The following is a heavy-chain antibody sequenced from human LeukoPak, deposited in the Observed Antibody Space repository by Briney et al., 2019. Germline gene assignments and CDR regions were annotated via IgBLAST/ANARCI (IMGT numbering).Heavy chain of an antibody. CDR3: ARGPAYSNDGAYFYYHMHV. Sequence: GASVKVSCKASGYTFTIHDSNWERQATGQGREWMGWMNPNSGNTGYAQKFQGRVTITRNTSISTAYMELSSLRSEDTAVYYCARGPAYSNDGAYFYYHMHVGGKGTTVTVSS. J-gene: IGHJ6*03. CDR2: MNPNSGNT. CDR1: GYTFTIHD. V-gene: IGHV1-8*01. D-gene: IGHD4-11*01.